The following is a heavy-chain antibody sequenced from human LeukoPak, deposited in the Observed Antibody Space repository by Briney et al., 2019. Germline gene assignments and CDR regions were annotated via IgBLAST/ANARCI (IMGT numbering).Heavy chain of an antibody. CDR2: INHSGST. CDR3: ARATHYYVWCGYYPFDS. J-gene: IGHJ4*02. D-gene: IGHD3-3*01. V-gene: IGHV4-34*01. Sequence: SETLSLTCAVYGGSFSGYYWSWIRQPPGKGLEWIGEINHSGSTNYNPSLKSRVTISVDTSKNQFSLKLSSVTAADPAVYYCARATHYYVWCGYYPFDSWGQGTLVTVSS. CDR1: GGSFSGYY.